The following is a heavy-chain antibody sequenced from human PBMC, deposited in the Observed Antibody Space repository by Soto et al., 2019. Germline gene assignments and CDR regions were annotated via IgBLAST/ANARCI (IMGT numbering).Heavy chain of an antibody. CDR2: ISGSGGST. V-gene: IGHV3-23*01. D-gene: IGHD2-2*01. Sequence: EVQLLESGGGLVQPGGSLRLSCAASGFTFSSYAMSWVRQAPGKGLEWVSAISGSGGSTYYADSVKGRFTISRDNSKNTLYLQMNSLRAEDTAVYYCAKDLGEGYCSSTSCQAPGYYYYGMDVWGQGTTVTVSS. J-gene: IGHJ6*02. CDR1: GFTFSSYA. CDR3: AKDLGEGYCSSTSCQAPGYYYYGMDV.